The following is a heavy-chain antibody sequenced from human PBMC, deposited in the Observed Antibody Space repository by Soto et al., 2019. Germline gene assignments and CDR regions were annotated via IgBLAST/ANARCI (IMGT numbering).Heavy chain of an antibody. CDR2: INDRGRST. J-gene: IGHJ4*02. CDR1: GFTFGSYA. Sequence: GGSLRLSCAAPGFTFGSYAMNWVRQPPGKGLEWVSGINDRGRSTYYADSVKGRFTISRDNSKNTLSLQMNSLRAEDTAIYYCVTGYYFDSWGQGT. V-gene: IGHV3-23*01. D-gene: IGHD2-8*02. CDR3: VTGYYFDS.